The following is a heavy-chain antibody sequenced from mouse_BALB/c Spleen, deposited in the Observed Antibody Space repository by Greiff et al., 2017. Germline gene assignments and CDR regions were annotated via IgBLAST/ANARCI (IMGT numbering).Heavy chain of an antibody. D-gene: IGHD2-3*01. J-gene: IGHJ4*01. CDR3: TRDDGYYKDY. CDR2: ISSGGSYT. V-gene: IGHV5-6-4*01. Sequence: EVQLVESGGGLVKPGGSLKLSCAASGFTFSSYTMSWVRQTPEKRLEWVATISSGGSYTYYPDSVKGRFTISRDNAKNTLYLQMSSLKSEDTAMYYCTRDDGYYKDYWGQGTSVTVSS. CDR1: GFTFSSYT.